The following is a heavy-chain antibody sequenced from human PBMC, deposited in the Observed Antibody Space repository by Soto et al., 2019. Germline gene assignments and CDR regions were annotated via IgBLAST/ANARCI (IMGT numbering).Heavy chain of an antibody. Sequence: SVKVSCKASGGTFSSYAISWVRQAPGQGLEWMGGIIPIFGTANYAQKFQGRVTITADESTSTAYMELSSLRSEDTAVYYCARGRSYYDILTGQRVYYYGMDVWGQGTTVTVSS. CDR3: ARGRSYYDILTGQRVYYYGMDV. D-gene: IGHD3-9*01. J-gene: IGHJ6*02. V-gene: IGHV1-69*13. CDR1: GGTFSSYA. CDR2: IIPIFGTA.